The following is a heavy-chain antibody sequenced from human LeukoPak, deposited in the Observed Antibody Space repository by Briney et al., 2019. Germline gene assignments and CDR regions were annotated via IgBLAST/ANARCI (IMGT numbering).Heavy chain of an antibody. CDR1: GFTFSSYS. CDR3: ARDGGGNYDGFDY. V-gene: IGHV3-21*01. CDR2: ISSSSSYI. J-gene: IGHJ4*02. D-gene: IGHD4-11*01. Sequence: GGSLRLSCAASGFTFSSYSMYWVRQAPGKGLEWVSSISSSSSYIYYADSVKGRFTISRDNAKNSLYLQMNSLRAEDTAVYYCARDGGGNYDGFDYWGQGTLVTVSS.